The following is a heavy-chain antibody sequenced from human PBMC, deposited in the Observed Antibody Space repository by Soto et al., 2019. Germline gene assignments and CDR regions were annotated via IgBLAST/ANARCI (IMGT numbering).Heavy chain of an antibody. V-gene: IGHV4-59*01. CDR2: IYYSGST. CDR3: ARVGPRDESGWYGSYDFDY. Sequence: SETLSLTCTVSGGSISSYYWRWIRQPPGKGLEWIGYIYYSGSTNYNPSLKSRVTISVDTSKNQFSLKLSSVTAADTAVYYCARVGPRDESGWYGSYDFDYWGQGTLVTVSS. J-gene: IGHJ4*02. D-gene: IGHD6-19*01. CDR1: GGSISSYY.